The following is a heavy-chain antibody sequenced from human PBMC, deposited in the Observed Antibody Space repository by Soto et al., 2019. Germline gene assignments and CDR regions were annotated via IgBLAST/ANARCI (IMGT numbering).Heavy chain of an antibody. CDR3: AKGYSSGPYYYMDV. J-gene: IGHJ6*03. D-gene: IGHD6-19*01. V-gene: IGHV3-23*01. Sequence: PGGSLRLSCAASGSTFSSYAMSWVRQAPGKGLEWVSAISGSGGSTYYADSVKGRFTISRDNSKNTLYLQMNSLRAEDTAVYYCAKGYSSGPYYYMDVWGKGTTVAVSS. CDR2: ISGSGGST. CDR1: GSTFSSYA.